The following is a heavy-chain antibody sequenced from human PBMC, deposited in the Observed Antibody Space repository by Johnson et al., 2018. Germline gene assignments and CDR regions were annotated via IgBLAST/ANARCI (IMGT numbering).Heavy chain of an antibody. J-gene: IGHJ6*03. Sequence: QVQLQESGPGLVKPSGTLSLACAVSGDSINTNNWWSWVRQAPGKGLEWIGEVYHSGSTNYNPSLRSRVTISVDKSKSQFSLRLRSVTAAGTAVYYCARATRERGNGYGCYYYYMDGWGKGTTVTVSS. CDR1: GDSINTNNW. CDR3: ARATRERGNGYGCYYYYMDG. CDR2: VYHSGST. D-gene: IGHD5-18*01. V-gene: IGHV4-4*02.